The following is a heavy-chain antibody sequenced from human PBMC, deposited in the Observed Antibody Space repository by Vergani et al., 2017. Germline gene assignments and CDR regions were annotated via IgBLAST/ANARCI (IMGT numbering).Heavy chain of an antibody. V-gene: IGHV4-61*02. CDR1: GGPISSGSYY. J-gene: IGHJ6*02. CDR2: IYTSGST. D-gene: IGHD6-13*01. Sequence: QVQLQEPGPGLVKPSQTLSLTCTVSGGPISSGSYYWSWIRQPAGKGLEWIGRIYTSGSTNYNPSLKSRVTISVDTSKNQFSLKQSSMTAADTAVYYWARWYSSSGHYCCYGMDVWGQGTTVTVSS. CDR3: ARWYSSSGHYCCYGMDV.